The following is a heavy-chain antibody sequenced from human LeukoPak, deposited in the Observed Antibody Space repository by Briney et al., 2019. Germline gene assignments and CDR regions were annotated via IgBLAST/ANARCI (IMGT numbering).Heavy chain of an antibody. CDR2: IYYSGST. Sequence: SETLSLTCTVSGVSISSYYWSWIRQPPGKGLEWIGYIYYSGSTNYNPSLKSRVTISVDTSKNQFPLKLSSVTAADTAVYYCARGTRNFGYWGQGTLVTVSS. CDR1: GVSISSYY. V-gene: IGHV4-59*08. CDR3: ARGTRNFGY. J-gene: IGHJ4*02. D-gene: IGHD3/OR15-3a*01.